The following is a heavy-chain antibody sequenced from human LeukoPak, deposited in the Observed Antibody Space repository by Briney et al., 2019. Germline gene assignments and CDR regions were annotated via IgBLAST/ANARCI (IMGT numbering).Heavy chain of an antibody. D-gene: IGHD3-22*01. CDR2: ISSSGSTI. CDR3: ARDAGVESSDTSGYRRWSFYYYMDV. J-gene: IGHJ6*03. Sequence: GGSLRLSCAASGFTFSSYEMNWVRQAPGKGLEWVSYISSSGSTIYYADSVKGRFTISRDNAKNSLYLQMNSLRAEDTAVYYCARDAGVESSDTSGYRRWSFYYYMDVWGKGTTVTVSS. V-gene: IGHV3-48*03. CDR1: GFTFSSYE.